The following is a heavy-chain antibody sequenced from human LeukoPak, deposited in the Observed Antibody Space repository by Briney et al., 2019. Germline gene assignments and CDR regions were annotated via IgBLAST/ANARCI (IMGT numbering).Heavy chain of an antibody. Sequence: GGSLRLSCSASGFSFSSYAMHWVRQVPGKGLEYVSTISSNGGSTYYADSVKGRFTISRDNSKNTLYLHMSSLRAEDTAVYYCVKSDNIVGATYFDYWGQGTLVTVSS. CDR1: GFSFSSYA. D-gene: IGHD1-26*01. CDR2: ISSNGGST. V-gene: IGHV3-64D*09. CDR3: VKSDNIVGATYFDY. J-gene: IGHJ4*02.